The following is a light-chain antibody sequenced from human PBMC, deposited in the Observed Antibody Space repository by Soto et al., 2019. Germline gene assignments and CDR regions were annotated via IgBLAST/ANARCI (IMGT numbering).Light chain of an antibody. CDR1: SSDVGGYNY. Sequence: QSVLTQPPSASGSPGQSVAISCTGTSSDVGGYNYVSWYQQHPDKAPKLLIYEVSNRPSGVSNRFSGSKSGNTASLTISGLQAEDEADYYCNSYTSSSDIVAFGGGTKLTVL. CDR3: NSYTSSSDIVA. CDR2: EVS. V-gene: IGLV2-14*01. J-gene: IGLJ3*02.